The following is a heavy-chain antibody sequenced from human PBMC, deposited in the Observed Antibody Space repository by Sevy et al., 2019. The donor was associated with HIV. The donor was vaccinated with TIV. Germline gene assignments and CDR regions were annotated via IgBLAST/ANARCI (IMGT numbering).Heavy chain of an antibody. Sequence: GGSLRLSCAASGFTFSSYAMHWVRQAPGKGLEWVAVISYDGSNKYYADSVKGRFTISRDNSKNTLYLQMNSLRAEDTAVYYCARDEVRSSVWYSAFIQSCLDYWGQGTLVTVSS. CDR1: GFTFSSYA. CDR3: ARDEVRSSVWYSAFIQSCLDY. CDR2: ISYDGSNK. D-gene: IGHD6-19*01. V-gene: IGHV3-30-3*01. J-gene: IGHJ4*02.